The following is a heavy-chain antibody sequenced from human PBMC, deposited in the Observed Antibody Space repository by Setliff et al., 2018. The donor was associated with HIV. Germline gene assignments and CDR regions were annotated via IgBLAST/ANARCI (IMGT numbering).Heavy chain of an antibody. V-gene: IGHV4-31*03. CDR2: FFNGSP. Sequence: PSETLSLTCSVSSGSISDGAYYWTWGRQSPGKGLEFIGYFFNGSPEYNPSLQSRVTISADTSKNQLYLNVISVTGADTAVYYCARGRDHSYYDSSAALYYWGQGILVTVSS. CDR3: ARGRDHSYYDSSAALYY. D-gene: IGHD3-22*01. J-gene: IGHJ4*02. CDR1: SGSISDGAYY.